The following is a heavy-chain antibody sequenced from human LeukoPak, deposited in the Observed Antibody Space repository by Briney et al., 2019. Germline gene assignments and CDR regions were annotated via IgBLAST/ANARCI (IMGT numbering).Heavy chain of an antibody. CDR1: GGSISSSSYY. Sequence: SETLSLTCTVSGGSISSSSYYWGWIRQPPGKGLEWIGTISYSGSTYYNPSLKSRVIISVDTSKNQFSLKVSSVTAADTAVYYCARLSRVAGRLNGIDPWGQGILVPVSS. V-gene: IGHV4-39*01. CDR3: ARLSRVAGRLNGIDP. J-gene: IGHJ5*02. D-gene: IGHD6-19*01. CDR2: ISYSGST.